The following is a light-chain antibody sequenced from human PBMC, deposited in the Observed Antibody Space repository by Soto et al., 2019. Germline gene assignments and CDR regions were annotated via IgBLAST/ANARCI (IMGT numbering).Light chain of an antibody. CDR1: SSDVGGYDY. CDR3: SSYTSSSPWV. J-gene: IGLJ3*02. CDR2: EVN. Sequence: QSALTQPASVSGSPGQSITISCTGTSSDVGGYDYVSWYQQYADKAPKLMIYEVNNRPSGVSNRFSGSKSGNTASLTISGLQAEDEADYYCSSYTSSSPWVFGGGTKLTV. V-gene: IGLV2-14*01.